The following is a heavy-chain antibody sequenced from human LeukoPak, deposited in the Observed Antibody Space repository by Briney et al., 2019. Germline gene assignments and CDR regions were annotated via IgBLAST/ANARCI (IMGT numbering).Heavy chain of an antibody. J-gene: IGHJ4*02. D-gene: IGHD6-6*01. CDR2: TYYGSKWYN. CDR1: GDSVSSNSAA. Sequence: SQTLSLTCTISGDSVSSNSAAWNWIRQSPSRGLEWLGRTYYGSKWYNDYAVSVKSRITINPDTSKNQFSLQLNSVTPEDTAVYYCARNEYSRPFLSFDYWGQGTLVTVSS. CDR3: ARNEYSRPFLSFDY. V-gene: IGHV6-1*01.